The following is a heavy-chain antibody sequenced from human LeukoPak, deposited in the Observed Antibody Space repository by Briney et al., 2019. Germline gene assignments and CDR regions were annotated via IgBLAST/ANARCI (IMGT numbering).Heavy chain of an antibody. J-gene: IGHJ4*02. CDR3: AHLKESGYEAGFDY. Sequence: SGPTLVNPTQTLTLTCTFSGFSLSTSGVGVGWIRQPPGKALEWPALIYWDDDKRYSPSLKSRLTITKNTSKNQVVLTMTNMDPVDTATYYCAHLKESGYEAGFDYSGQGTLVTVSS. V-gene: IGHV2-5*02. D-gene: IGHD5-12*01. CDR2: IYWDDDK. CDR1: GFSLSTSGVG.